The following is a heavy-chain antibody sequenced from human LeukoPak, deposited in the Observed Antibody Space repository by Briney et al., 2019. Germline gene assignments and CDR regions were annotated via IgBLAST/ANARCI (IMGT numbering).Heavy chain of an antibody. CDR2: IYYSGST. CDR1: GGSISRYY. Sequence: SETLSLTCTVSGGSISRYYWSWVRQPPGKGLEWIGYIYYSGSTNYNPSLKSRVTISVDTSKNQFSLKLSSVTAADTAVYYCARSRAVTRYLLDYWGQGTLVTVSS. D-gene: IGHD4-17*01. CDR3: ARSRAVTRYLLDY. V-gene: IGHV4-59*08. J-gene: IGHJ4*02.